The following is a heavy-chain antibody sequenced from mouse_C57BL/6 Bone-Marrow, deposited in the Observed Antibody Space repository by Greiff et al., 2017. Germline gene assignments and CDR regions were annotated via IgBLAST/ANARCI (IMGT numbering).Heavy chain of an antibody. CDR1: GFTFSSYG. D-gene: IGHD3-2*02. CDR3: ARQLRAY. CDR2: ISSGGSYT. J-gene: IGHJ3*01. V-gene: IGHV5-6*01. Sequence: DVQLQESGGDLVKPGGSLKLSCAASGFTFSSYGMSWVRQTPDKRLEWVATISSGGSYTYYPDSVKGRFTSSRDNAKNTLYLQMSSLKSEDTAMYYCARQLRAYWGQGTLVTVSA.